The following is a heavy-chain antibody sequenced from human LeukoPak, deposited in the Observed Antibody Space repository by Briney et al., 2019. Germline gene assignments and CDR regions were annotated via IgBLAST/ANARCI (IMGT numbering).Heavy chain of an antibody. Sequence: ASVKVSCKASGYTFSSYAISWVRQAPGQGLEWMGRIIPILGIANYAQKLQGRVTMTTDTSTSTAYMELRSLRSDDTAVYYCARGQQLASLDYWGQGTLVTVSS. CDR3: ARGQQLASLDY. CDR2: IIPILGIA. J-gene: IGHJ4*02. V-gene: IGHV1-18*04. D-gene: IGHD6-13*01. CDR1: GYTFSSYA.